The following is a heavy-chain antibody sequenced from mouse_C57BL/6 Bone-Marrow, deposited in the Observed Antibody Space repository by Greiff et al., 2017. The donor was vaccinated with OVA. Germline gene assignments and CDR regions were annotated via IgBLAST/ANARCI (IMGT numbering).Heavy chain of an antibody. CDR1: GFTFSDYY. Sequence: EVMLVESGGGLVQPGGSLKLSCAASGFTFSDYYMYWVRQTPEKRLEWVAYISNGGGSTYYPDTVTGRFTISRDNAKNTLYLQMIRLKSDDTAMYYCARQSELRGAMDYWGQGTSVTVSS. CDR3: ARQSELRGAMDY. CDR2: ISNGGGST. D-gene: IGHD1-1*01. J-gene: IGHJ4*01. V-gene: IGHV5-12*01.